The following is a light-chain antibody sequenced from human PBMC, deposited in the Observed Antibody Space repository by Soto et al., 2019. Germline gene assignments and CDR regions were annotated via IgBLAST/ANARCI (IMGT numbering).Light chain of an antibody. V-gene: IGLV2-23*03. CDR2: EGS. CDR1: SSDVGSYNL. CDR3: CSYASSSTFWV. Sequence: QSALTQPASVSGSPGQSITISCTGTSSDVGSYNLVSWYQQHPGKAPKLMIYEGSKRPSGVSHRFSGSKSGNTASLTISGLQAEDEADYYCCSYASSSTFWVFGGGTKLTVL. J-gene: IGLJ3*02.